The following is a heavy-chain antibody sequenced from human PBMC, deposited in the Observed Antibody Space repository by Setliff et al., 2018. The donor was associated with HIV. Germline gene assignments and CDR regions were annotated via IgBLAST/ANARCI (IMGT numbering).Heavy chain of an antibody. CDR1: GYSFTDYY. D-gene: IGHD3-10*01. CDR2: INPKSDGT. V-gene: IGHV1-2*04. CDR3: ATLWLLYYDF. Sequence: GASVKVSCKASGYSFTDYYIHWVRQAPGQGLEWMGWINPKSDGTNYAQKFQGWITITADTSADTTYLELTSLRSDDTAVYYCATLWLLYYDFWGQGTLVTVSS. J-gene: IGHJ4*02.